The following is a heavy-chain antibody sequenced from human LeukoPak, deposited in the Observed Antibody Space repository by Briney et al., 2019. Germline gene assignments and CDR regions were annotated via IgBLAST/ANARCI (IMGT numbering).Heavy chain of an antibody. CDR2: IYYSGIT. J-gene: IGHJ4*02. Sequence: SETLSLTCTVSGGSISSYYWSWIRQPPGKGLEWIGYIYYSGITNYNPSLKSRVTISVDTSKNQFSLKLSSVTAADTAVYYCAMYSSSSDYFDYWGQGTLVTVSS. CDR3: AMYSSSSDYFDY. CDR1: GGSISSYY. D-gene: IGHD6-6*01. V-gene: IGHV4-59*08.